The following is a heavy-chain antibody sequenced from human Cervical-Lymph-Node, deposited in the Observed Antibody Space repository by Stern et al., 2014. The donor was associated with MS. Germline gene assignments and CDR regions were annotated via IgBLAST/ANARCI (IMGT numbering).Heavy chain of an antibody. V-gene: IGHV4-39*01. CDR1: YDSITSFIYY. CDR3: ARYGKWELGHFDT. D-gene: IGHD1-26*01. Sequence: QVQLQESGPGLVEPSETLSLTCTVSYDSITSFIYYWGWIRQSPGQGLEWIGGIYYSGSTYFNPSLKSRVPLSIDTSRHQFSRKLRSVTAADTAVYYCARYGKWELGHFDTWGQGTLVTVSS. J-gene: IGHJ4*02. CDR2: IYYSGST.